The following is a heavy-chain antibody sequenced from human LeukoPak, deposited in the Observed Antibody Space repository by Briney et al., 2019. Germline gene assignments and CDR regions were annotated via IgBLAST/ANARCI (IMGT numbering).Heavy chain of an antibody. Sequence: PGGSLRLSCAASGFTFSNAWMSWVRQAPGKGLEGVGRIKSKTDGGTTEYAAPVKGRFTISRDDSKNILYLQMNSLKTEDTAVYYCVTDVPERPQQIDYWGQGTLVTVSS. D-gene: IGHD2-2*01. V-gene: IGHV3-15*01. CDR1: GFTFSNAW. CDR2: IKSKTDGGTT. J-gene: IGHJ4*02. CDR3: VTDVPERPQQIDY.